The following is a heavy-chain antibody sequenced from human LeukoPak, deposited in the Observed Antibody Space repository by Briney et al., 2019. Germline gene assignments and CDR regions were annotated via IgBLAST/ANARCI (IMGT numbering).Heavy chain of an antibody. Sequence: GASVKVSCKASGYTFTSYGISWVRQAPGQGLEWMGWISAYNGNTNYAQKFQGRVSMTPDTSSSTAYMELRSLRSDDTAVYYCARAGKAEIWEPLYDRKPHDAFDIWGQGTMVTVSS. D-gene: IGHD3-22*01. V-gene: IGHV1-18*01. CDR2: ISAYNGNT. J-gene: IGHJ3*02. CDR1: GYTFTSYG. CDR3: ARAGKAEIWEPLYDRKPHDAFDI.